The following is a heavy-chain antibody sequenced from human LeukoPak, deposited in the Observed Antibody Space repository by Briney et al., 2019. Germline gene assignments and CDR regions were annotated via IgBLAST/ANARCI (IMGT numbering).Heavy chain of an antibody. CDR1: GFTVSSNY. V-gene: IGHV3-53*01. CDR2: IFVGGST. D-gene: IGHD6-13*01. CDR3: ARGFSSSWYGYFDY. Sequence: GGSLRLSCAASGFTVSSNYMSWVRQAPGKGLEWVSVIFVGGSTYYADSVKGRFTISRDNSKNTLYLQMNNLRAEDTAVYYCARGFSSSWYGYFDYWGQGTLVTVSS. J-gene: IGHJ4*02.